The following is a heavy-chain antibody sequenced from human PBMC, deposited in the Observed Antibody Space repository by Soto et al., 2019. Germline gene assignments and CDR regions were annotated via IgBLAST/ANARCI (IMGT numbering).Heavy chain of an antibody. CDR2: IYYNGRT. J-gene: IGHJ5*02. V-gene: IGHV4-59*01. CDR3: ARSFYP. CDR1: GGSIGNYF. Sequence: SXTLSLTCIVSGGSIGNYFWSWIRQPPGKGXEWIGXIYYNGRTQYXXSLRSRVTXSLEMSKNHHSLELTSVNAADTAVYYCARSFYPWGQGTLVTVYS.